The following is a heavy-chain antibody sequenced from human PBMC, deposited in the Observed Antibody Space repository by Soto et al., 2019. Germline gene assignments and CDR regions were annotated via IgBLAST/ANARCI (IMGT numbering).Heavy chain of an antibody. CDR1: GGSFSGYY. Sequence: QVQLQQWGAGLLKPSETLSLTCAVYGGSFSGYYWSWIRQPPGKGLAWIGEINHSGSTNYNPSLKSRVTISVDTSKNQFSLKLSSVTAADTAVYYCARGHIVVVPAATVPYYFDYWGQGTLVTVSS. CDR3: ARGHIVVVPAATVPYYFDY. D-gene: IGHD2-2*01. J-gene: IGHJ4*02. V-gene: IGHV4-34*01. CDR2: INHSGST.